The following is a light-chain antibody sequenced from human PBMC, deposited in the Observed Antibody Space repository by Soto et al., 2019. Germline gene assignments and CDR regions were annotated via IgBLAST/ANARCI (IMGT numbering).Light chain of an antibody. V-gene: IGKV3-15*01. CDR3: QQYNNWPRT. Sequence: EIVMTQSPATLSVSPGERATLSCRASQSVSSNLAWYQQKPGQAPRLLIYGASTRATGIPARFSGSRSGTEFALTLSSLKSEDFAVYYCQQYNNWPRTFGQGTKVDIK. CDR1: QSVSSN. CDR2: GAS. J-gene: IGKJ1*01.